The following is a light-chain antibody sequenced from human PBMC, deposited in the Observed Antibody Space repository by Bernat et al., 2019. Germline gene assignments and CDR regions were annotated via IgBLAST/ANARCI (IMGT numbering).Light chain of an antibody. CDR3: QQYGNSTIT. V-gene: IGKV3-20*01. Sequence: EIVLTQSPGTLSLSPGERATISCRASQSVSSSYLAWYQQKPGQAPMLLIYGASSRATGIPDRFSGSGSGTDFTLTISRLEPEDFAVYYCQQYGNSTITFGHGTRLEIK. CDR1: QSVSSSY. J-gene: IGKJ5*01. CDR2: GAS.